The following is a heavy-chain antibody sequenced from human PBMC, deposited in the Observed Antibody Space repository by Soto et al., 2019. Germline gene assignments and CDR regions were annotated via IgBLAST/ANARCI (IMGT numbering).Heavy chain of an antibody. Sequence: GGSLRLSCAASGFTFSSYGMHWVRQAPGKGLEWVAVISYDGSNKYYADSVKGRFTISRDNSKNTLYLQMNSLRAEDTAVYYCAKLVVAAQPATDYWGQGTLVTVSA. CDR3: AKLVVAAQPATDY. CDR2: ISYDGSNK. V-gene: IGHV3-30*18. D-gene: IGHD2-15*01. J-gene: IGHJ4*02. CDR1: GFTFSSYG.